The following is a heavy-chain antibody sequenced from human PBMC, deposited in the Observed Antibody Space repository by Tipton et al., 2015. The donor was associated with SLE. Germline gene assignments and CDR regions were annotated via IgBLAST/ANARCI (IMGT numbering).Heavy chain of an antibody. D-gene: IGHD1-14*01. CDR2: MNPNSGNT. Sequence: QSGAEVKKPGASVRVSCEASGYTFVNYDINWVRQATGQGLEWMGWMNPNSGNTGYAQKLQGRVTITTNTSISTSYMELTSLTSEDAAVYYWARGRMGPLADAFDSWGQGTMVTVSS. J-gene: IGHJ3*02. V-gene: IGHV1-8*01. CDR1: GYTFVNYD. CDR3: ARGRMGPLADAFDS.